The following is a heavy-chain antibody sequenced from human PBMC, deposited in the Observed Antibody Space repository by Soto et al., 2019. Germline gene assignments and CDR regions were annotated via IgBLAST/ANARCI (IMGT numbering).Heavy chain of an antibody. CDR3: ARYEGVFAY. D-gene: IGHD2-8*01. CDR2: IYYSGST. CDR1: GGSISSGGYY. V-gene: IGHV4-61*08. J-gene: IGHJ4*02. Sequence: SETLSLTCTVAGGSISSGGYYWSWIRQHPGKGLEWIGYIYYSGSTDYNPSLKSRVTISVDTSKNQFSLKLSSVTAADTAVYYCARYEGVFAYWGQGTLVTVSS.